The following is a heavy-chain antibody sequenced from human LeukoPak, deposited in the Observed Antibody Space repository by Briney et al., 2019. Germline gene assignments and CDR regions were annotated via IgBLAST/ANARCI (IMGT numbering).Heavy chain of an antibody. V-gene: IGHV3-11*04. CDR1: GFTFSDYY. CDR3: ARDASEHYYYMDV. CDR2: ISSSGSTI. D-gene: IGHD1-26*01. Sequence: GGSLRLSCAASGFTFSDYYMSWIRQAPAKGLEWVSYISSSGSTIYYADSVKGRFTISRDNAKNSLYLQMNSLRAEDTAVYYCARDASEHYYYMDVWGKGTTVTVSS. J-gene: IGHJ6*03.